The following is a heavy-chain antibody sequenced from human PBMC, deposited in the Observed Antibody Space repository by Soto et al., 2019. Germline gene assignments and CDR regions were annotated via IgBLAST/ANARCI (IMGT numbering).Heavy chain of an antibody. CDR1: GYSFTKYH. Sequence: ASVKVSCKASGYSFTKYHMHWVRQAPGQGLEWMGWINPGSGVTNQAQKFQGRVTMTRDTSITTTYMELNSLRSDDTAIYYCARDPHEFWTSYWFDPWGQGTPVTVSS. V-gene: IGHV1-2*02. CDR3: ARDPHEFWTSYWFDP. D-gene: IGHD3-3*01. J-gene: IGHJ5*02. CDR2: INPGSGVT.